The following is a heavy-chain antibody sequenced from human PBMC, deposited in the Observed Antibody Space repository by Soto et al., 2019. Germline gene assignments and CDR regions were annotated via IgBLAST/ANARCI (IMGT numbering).Heavy chain of an antibody. Sequence: SETLSLTCAVYGGSFSGYYWSWIRQPPGKGLEWIGEINHSGSTNYNPSLKSRVTISVDTSKNQFSLKLSSVTAADTAVYYCARGPTITGTIHWFDPWGQGALVTVSS. J-gene: IGHJ5*02. V-gene: IGHV4-34*01. CDR2: INHSGST. D-gene: IGHD1-7*01. CDR3: ARGPTITGTIHWFDP. CDR1: GGSFSGYY.